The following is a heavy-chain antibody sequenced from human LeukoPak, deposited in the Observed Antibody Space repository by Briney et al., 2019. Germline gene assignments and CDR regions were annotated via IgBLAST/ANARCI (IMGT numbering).Heavy chain of an antibody. CDR2: INENGSEK. Sequence: GGSLRLSCAASGFTFTRYWMSWVRQAPGKGLEWVANINENGSEKKYVDSVKGRFTISRDNAKNSLYLQMNSLRAEDTAVYYCARDSSHITMIGYFQHWGQGTLVTVSS. CDR3: ARDSSHITMIGYFQH. J-gene: IGHJ1*01. CDR1: GFTFTRYW. D-gene: IGHD3-22*01. V-gene: IGHV3-7*01.